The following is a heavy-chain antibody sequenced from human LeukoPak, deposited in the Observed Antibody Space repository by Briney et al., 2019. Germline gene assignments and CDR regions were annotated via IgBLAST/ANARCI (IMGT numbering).Heavy chain of an antibody. CDR2: INQDGSET. CDR3: ARDYTWNSLDY. Sequence: PGGSLRLSCAASGSTFSSYSMNWVRQAPGKVLEWVGNINQDGSETSYVESVKGRFTISRDNAKNSLFLQMNSLRDDDAAVYYCARDYTWNSLDYWGQGTLVTVFS. CDR1: GSTFSSYS. D-gene: IGHD1-20*01. J-gene: IGHJ4*02. V-gene: IGHV3-7*01.